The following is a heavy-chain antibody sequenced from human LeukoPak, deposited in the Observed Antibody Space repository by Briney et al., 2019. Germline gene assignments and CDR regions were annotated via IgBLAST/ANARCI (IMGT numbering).Heavy chain of an antibody. CDR1: GFTFSRHG. CDR3: AKDPIWWNYFDY. D-gene: IGHD2-8*02. Sequence: GGSLRLSCAASGFTFSRHGMHWVRQAPGKGLEWVAVISYDGSNKHYADSVKGRFTISRDNSENTLYLQMNSLRAEDAAVYYCAKDPIWWNYFDYWGQGTLVTVSS. J-gene: IGHJ4*02. V-gene: IGHV3-30*18. CDR2: ISYDGSNK.